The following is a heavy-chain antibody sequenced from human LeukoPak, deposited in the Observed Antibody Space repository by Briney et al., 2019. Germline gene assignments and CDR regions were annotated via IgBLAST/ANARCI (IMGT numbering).Heavy chain of an antibody. V-gene: IGHV3-11*06. Sequence: GGSLRLSCAASGFTFGTYSMSWIRQAPGKGLEWVSHISGSSTYTNYADSVKGRFTISRDNANNSLYLQMNSLTAEDTAVFYCARVGSRGYYFDYWGQGTLVSVSS. J-gene: IGHJ4*02. CDR2: ISGSSTYT. CDR3: ARVGSRGYYFDY. D-gene: IGHD1-26*01. CDR1: GFTFGTYS.